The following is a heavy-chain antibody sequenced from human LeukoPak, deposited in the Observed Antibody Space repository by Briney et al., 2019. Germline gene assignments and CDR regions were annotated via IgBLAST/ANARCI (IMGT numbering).Heavy chain of an antibody. Sequence: KPSETLSLTCTVSGGSISSDGYYWSWIRQPPGKGLEWIGYIYHSGSTYYNPSLKSRVTISVDRSKNQFSLKLSSVTAADTAVYYCARDLGEAAGTSDYWGQGTLVTVSS. CDR2: IYHSGST. CDR1: GGSISSDGYY. J-gene: IGHJ4*02. D-gene: IGHD6-13*01. V-gene: IGHV4-30-2*01. CDR3: ARDLGEAAGTSDY.